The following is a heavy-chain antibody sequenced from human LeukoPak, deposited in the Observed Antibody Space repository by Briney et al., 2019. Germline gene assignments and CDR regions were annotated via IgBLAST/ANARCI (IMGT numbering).Heavy chain of an antibody. CDR2: ISGSGGST. J-gene: IGHJ4*02. Sequence: GGSLRLSCAASGFTFSDYAMTWVRQAPGKGLEWVSAISGSGGSTFYADSVKGRFTISRDNSKNTLHLQMNSLRAEDPAVYYCAKDRDCSGGSCYESDWGQGTLVTVSS. CDR3: AKDRDCSGGSCYESD. CDR1: GFTFSDYA. D-gene: IGHD2-15*01. V-gene: IGHV3-23*01.